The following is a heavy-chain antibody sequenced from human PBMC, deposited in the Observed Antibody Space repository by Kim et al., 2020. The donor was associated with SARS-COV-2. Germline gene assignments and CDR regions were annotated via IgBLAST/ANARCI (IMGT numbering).Heavy chain of an antibody. CDR1: GYSFTSYW. D-gene: IGHD3-9*01. J-gene: IGHJ6*02. V-gene: IGHV5-51*01. CDR3: ARFLTTYYDILTDIYGMDV. CDR2: IYPGDSDT. Sequence: GESLKISCKGSGYSFTSYWIGWVRQMPGKGLEWMGIIYPGDSDTRYSPSFQGQVTISADKSISTAYLQRSSLKASDTAMYYCARFLTTYYDILTDIYGMDVWGQGTTVTVSS.